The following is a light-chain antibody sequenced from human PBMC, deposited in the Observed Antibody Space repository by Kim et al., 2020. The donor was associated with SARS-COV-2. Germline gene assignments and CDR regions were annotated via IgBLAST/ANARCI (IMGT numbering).Light chain of an antibody. CDR3: QQSYTTLYT. CDR2: SAS. J-gene: IGKJ2*01. CDR1: QTVTTY. Sequence: SASVGDRITITCRASQTVTTYLNWYQQKPGKAPKLLIYSASTLQSGVPSRFSGSGSGTDFTLTINSVQPEDFATYYCQQSYTTLYTFGQGTKLEI. V-gene: IGKV1-39*01.